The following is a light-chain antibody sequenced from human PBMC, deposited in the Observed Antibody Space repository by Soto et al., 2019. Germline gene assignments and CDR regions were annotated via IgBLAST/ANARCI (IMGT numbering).Light chain of an antibody. V-gene: IGKV3-20*01. Sequence: EVVLTQSPGTLSLSPGERATLSCRASQSFSSNYLAWYQQKPGQAPRLLIYGASSRATGIPDRFSGRGSGTDFTLTISRLEPEDFAVYYCQQYGRSLPYTFGQWTKLEIK. CDR2: GAS. J-gene: IGKJ2*01. CDR3: QQYGRSLPYT. CDR1: QSFSSNY.